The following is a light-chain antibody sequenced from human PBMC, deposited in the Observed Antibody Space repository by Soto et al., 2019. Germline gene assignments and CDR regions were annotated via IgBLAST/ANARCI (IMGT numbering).Light chain of an antibody. Sequence: EIVLTQSPATLSLSPGERATLSCRASQSVSSYLAWYQQKPGQAPRLLIYDASNSATGIPARFSGSGSGTDFTLTIISLEPEDVALYYCQQRSNWPPYTFGQGTKLEIK. CDR3: QQRSNWPPYT. CDR2: DAS. J-gene: IGKJ2*01. V-gene: IGKV3-11*01. CDR1: QSVSSY.